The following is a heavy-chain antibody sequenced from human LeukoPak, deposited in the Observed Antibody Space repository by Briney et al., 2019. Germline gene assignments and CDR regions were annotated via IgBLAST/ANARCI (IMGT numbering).Heavy chain of an antibody. V-gene: IGHV3-21*01. CDR1: GFTFSSYS. CDR3: AREPYYDFWSGYYIH. Sequence: GGSLRLSCAASGFTFSSYSMNWVRQAPGKGLEWVSSISSSSSYIFYADSVKGRFTISRDNAKNSLYPQMNSLRAEDTAVYYCAREPYYDFWSGYYIHWGQGTLVTVSS. D-gene: IGHD3-3*01. J-gene: IGHJ4*02. CDR2: ISSSSSYI.